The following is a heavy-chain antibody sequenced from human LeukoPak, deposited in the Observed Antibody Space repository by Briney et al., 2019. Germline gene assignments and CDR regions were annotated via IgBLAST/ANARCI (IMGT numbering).Heavy chain of an antibody. CDR3: ARVGYYDFWSGYPTSYFDY. Sequence: VASVKVSCKASGYTFTSYGISWVRQAPGQGLEWMGWISAYNGNTNYAQKLQGRVTMTTDTSTSTAYMELRSLRSDDTAVYYCARVGYYDFWSGYPTSYFDYWGQGTLVTVSS. CDR1: GYTFTSYG. V-gene: IGHV1-18*01. CDR2: ISAYNGNT. J-gene: IGHJ4*02. D-gene: IGHD3-3*01.